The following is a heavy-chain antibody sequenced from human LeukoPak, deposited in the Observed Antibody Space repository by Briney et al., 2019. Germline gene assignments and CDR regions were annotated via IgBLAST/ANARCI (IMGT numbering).Heavy chain of an antibody. CDR3: ARGGNDYGDPAVDY. V-gene: IGHV1-2*02. CDR2: INPNSGGT. D-gene: IGHD4-17*01. J-gene: IGHJ4*02. Sequence: ASVKVSCKASRYTFTGDYMHWVRQAPGQGREWMGWINPNSGGTNYAQKLQGRVTMTRDTSISTAYMELSRLRSDDTAVYYCARGGNDYGDPAVDYWGQGTLVTVSS. CDR1: RYTFTGDY.